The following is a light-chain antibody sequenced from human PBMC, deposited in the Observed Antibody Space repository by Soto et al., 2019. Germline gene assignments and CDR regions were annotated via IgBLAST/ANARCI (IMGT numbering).Light chain of an antibody. CDR2: DAS. V-gene: IGKV3-15*01. CDR1: QSLDNK. CDR3: QQYHIWPIHA. Sequence: EVVMTQSPATLSVSPGERAILSYRASQSLDNKLAWYQHKPGQPPRLLIYDASTRATGIPARFRGSGSGTEFTLTIDSLQSEDFAVYYCQQYHIWPIHACGPGTKVDIK. J-gene: IGKJ3*01.